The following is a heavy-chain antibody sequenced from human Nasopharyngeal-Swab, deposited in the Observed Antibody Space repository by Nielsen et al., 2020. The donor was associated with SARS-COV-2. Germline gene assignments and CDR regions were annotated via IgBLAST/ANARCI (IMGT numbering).Heavy chain of an antibody. CDR1: GYTLTGYY. D-gene: IGHD6-13*01. V-gene: IGHV1-2*06. Sequence: ASGKVSCKASGYTLTGYYMRWGRQSPGKGLEWMGRINPNSGGTNYAQKFQGRVTMTRDTSISTAYMELSRLRSDDTAVYYCARGVAAAGTPFPRYYFDYWGQGTLVTVSS. CDR2: INPNSGGT. J-gene: IGHJ4*02. CDR3: ARGVAAAGTPFPRYYFDY.